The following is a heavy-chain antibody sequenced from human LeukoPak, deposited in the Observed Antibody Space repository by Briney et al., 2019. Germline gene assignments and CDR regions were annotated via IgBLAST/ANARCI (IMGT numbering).Heavy chain of an antibody. CDR2: IRSKANNYAT. CDR3: TTFNQDPYGMDV. Sequence: GGSLRLSCAASGFTFSGSAIHWVRQASGKGLEWVGRIRSKANNYATAYGASVEGRFTISRDDSKNTAYLQMSSLKTEDTALYYCTTFNQDPYGMDVWGQGTTVTVSS. CDR1: GFTFSGSA. V-gene: IGHV3-73*01. J-gene: IGHJ6*02.